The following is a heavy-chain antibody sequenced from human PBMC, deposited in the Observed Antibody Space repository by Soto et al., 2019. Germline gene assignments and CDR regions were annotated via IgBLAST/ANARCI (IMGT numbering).Heavy chain of an antibody. CDR3: AREDPEEDYYDSSGYFDY. Sequence: ASVKVSCKASGYTFTSYGISWVRQAPGQGLEWMGIINPSGGSTSYAQKFQGRVTMTRDTSTSTVYMELSSLRSEDTAVYYCAREDPEEDYYDSSGYFDYWGQGTLVTVSS. J-gene: IGHJ4*02. V-gene: IGHV1-46*01. D-gene: IGHD3-22*01. CDR1: GYTFTSYG. CDR2: INPSGGST.